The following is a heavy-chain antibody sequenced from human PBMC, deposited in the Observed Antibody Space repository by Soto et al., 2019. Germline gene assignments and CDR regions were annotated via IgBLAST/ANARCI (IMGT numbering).Heavy chain of an antibody. J-gene: IGHJ3*01. D-gene: IGHD3-16*01. CDR2: ISHSGNT. CDR3: ARGNPFYFWTPDAFDF. Sequence: NWWSWVRQPSGKGLEWIGEISHSGNTNYNPSLKSRVTISVDKSKSQFSLRLTSVTAADTAVYFCARGNPFYFWTPDAFDFWGRGTLVTVSS. V-gene: IGHV4-4*01. CDR1: NW.